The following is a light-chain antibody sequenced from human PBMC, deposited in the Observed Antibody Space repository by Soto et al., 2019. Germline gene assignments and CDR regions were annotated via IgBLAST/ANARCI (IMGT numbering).Light chain of an antibody. CDR1: QSVSSN. CDR2: GAS. J-gene: IGKJ1*01. V-gene: IGKV3-15*01. CDR3: QQYNNWPSWT. Sequence: EIVMTQSPATLSVSPGERATLSCRASQSVSSNLAWYQQKPGQAPRLLIYGASTRATGIPAWFIGSGSGTAFTLTISSLQSEDFAVYYWQQYNNWPSWTFGQGTKVEIK.